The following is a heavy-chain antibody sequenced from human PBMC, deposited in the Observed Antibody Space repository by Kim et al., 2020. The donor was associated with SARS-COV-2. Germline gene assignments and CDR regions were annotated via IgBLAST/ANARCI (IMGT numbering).Heavy chain of an antibody. CDR1: GYSFTSYW. D-gene: IGHD2-21*02. V-gene: IGHV5-51*01. CDR2: IYPGDSDT. Sequence: GESLKISCKGSGYSFTSYWIGWVRQMPGKGLEWMGIIYPGDSDTRYSPSFQGQVTISADKSISTAYLQWSSLKASDTAMYYCAGAYCGGDCYSRYYYYYGMDVWGQGTTVTVSS. J-gene: IGHJ6*02. CDR3: AGAYCGGDCYSRYYYYYGMDV.